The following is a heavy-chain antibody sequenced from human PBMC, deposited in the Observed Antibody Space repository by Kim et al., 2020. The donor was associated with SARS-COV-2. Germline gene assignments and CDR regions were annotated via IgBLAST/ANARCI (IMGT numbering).Heavy chain of an antibody. J-gene: IGHJ4*02. CDR3: ARGRYYYDF. Sequence: GDKHYRTSLKTRLTISKDTSKNQVVLTMTNMDPADTATYYCARGRYYYDFWGQGTLVTVSS. CDR2: GDK. V-gene: IGHV2-70*19.